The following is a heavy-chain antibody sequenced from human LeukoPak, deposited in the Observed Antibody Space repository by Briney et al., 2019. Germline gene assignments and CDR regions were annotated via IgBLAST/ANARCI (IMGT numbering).Heavy chain of an antibody. Sequence: PSETLSLTCSVSGGSMNSYYWSWIRQPPGKGLEWIGYIYYSGSTNYNPSLKSRVTISVDTSKNQFSLKLSSVTAADTAVYYCARDPDERLAFDIWGQGTMVTVSS. CDR1: GGSMNSYY. CDR3: ARDPDERLAFDI. CDR2: IYYSGST. J-gene: IGHJ3*02. D-gene: IGHD2-21*02. V-gene: IGHV4-59*01.